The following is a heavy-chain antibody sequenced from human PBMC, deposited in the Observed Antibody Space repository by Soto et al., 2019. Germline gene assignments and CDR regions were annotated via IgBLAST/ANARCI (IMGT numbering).Heavy chain of an antibody. CDR1: GFSFSTYG. D-gene: IGHD1-26*01. CDR3: ARVRLGAPTRYFDY. Sequence: PGGSLRLSCAASGFSFSTYGMHWVRQAPGKGLEWVAFISNDGSNKYYADSVKGRFTISRDNSKNTLYLQMNSLRAEDTAVYYCARVRLGAPTRYFDYWGQGTLVTVSS. CDR2: ISNDGSNK. V-gene: IGHV3-30*03. J-gene: IGHJ4*02.